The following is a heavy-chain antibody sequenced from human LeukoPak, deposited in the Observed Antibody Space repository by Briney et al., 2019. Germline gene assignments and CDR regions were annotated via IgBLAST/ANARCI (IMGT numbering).Heavy chain of an antibody. J-gene: IGHJ3*02. CDR1: GGSISSYY. CDR2: IHYSGST. Sequence: SETLSLTCTVSGGSISSYYWSWIRQPPGKGLEWIGYIHYSGSTNYNPSLKSRVTISVDTSKNQFSLKLSSVTAADTAVYYCARLYPGQGAFDIWGQGTMVTVSS. CDR3: ARLYPGQGAFDI. D-gene: IGHD2-8*01. V-gene: IGHV4-59*01.